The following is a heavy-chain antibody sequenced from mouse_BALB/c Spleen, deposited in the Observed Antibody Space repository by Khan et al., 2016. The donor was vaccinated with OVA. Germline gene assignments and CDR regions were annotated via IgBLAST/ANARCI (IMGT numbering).Heavy chain of an antibody. Sequence: EVQLQESGPGLVKPSQSLSLTCSVTGYSITSAYYWNWIRQFPGNKLEWMGYISSGGSFNYNPSLKNRISITRDTSKNRFFLKLNSVTPEDTATYYCARAGRWFDYWGQGTLVTVSA. D-gene: IGHD3-3*01. V-gene: IGHV3-6*02. CDR3: ARAGRWFDY. J-gene: IGHJ3*01. CDR1: GYSITSAYY. CDR2: ISSGGSF.